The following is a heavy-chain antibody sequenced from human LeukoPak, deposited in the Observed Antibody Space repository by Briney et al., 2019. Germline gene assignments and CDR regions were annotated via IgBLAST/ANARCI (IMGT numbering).Heavy chain of an antibody. CDR3: ARAYCVGACTVLHIYFDN. Sequence: PSETLSLTCTVSGYSISSGYFWGWMRQPPGKGLEGIGSIYQSETAHYNPSLKSRATISVDTSKNQFSLKLRSVMAADTAVYYCARAYCVGACTVLHIYFDNWGQGTLVTASS. CDR2: IYQSETA. D-gene: IGHD2-21*02. V-gene: IGHV4-38-2*02. J-gene: IGHJ4*02. CDR1: GYSISSGYF.